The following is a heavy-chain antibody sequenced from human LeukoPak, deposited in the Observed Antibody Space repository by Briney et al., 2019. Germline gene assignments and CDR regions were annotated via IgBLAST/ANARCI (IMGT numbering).Heavy chain of an antibody. CDR2: MNPNSGNT. D-gene: IGHD3-10*01. J-gene: IGHJ4*02. CDR1: GYTFTSYD. V-gene: IGHV1-8*01. Sequence: ASVKVSCKASGYTFTSYDINWVRQATGQGLEWMGWMNPNSGNTGYAQKFQGRVTMTRNTSISTAYMELSSLRSEDTAVYYCARAGRSTFGVLNYCFDYWGQGALVTVSS. CDR3: ARAGRSTFGVLNYCFDY.